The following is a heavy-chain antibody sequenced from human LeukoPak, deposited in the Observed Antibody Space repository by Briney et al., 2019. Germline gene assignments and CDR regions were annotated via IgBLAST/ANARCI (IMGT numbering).Heavy chain of an antibody. J-gene: IGHJ4*02. CDR1: GFTFSSYW. CDR3: ARRAGAYSHPYDY. CDR2: IKQDGSEK. V-gene: IGHV3-7*03. Sequence: GGSLRLSCAASGFTFSSYWMSWVRQAPGKGLEWVANIKQDGSEKYYVDSVKGRFTISRDNSRNTLFLQMNSLRAEDTAVYYCARRAGAYSHPYDYWGQGTLVTVSS. D-gene: IGHD4/OR15-4a*01.